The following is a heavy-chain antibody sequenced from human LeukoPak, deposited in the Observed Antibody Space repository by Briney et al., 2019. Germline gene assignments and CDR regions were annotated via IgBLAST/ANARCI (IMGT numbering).Heavy chain of an antibody. Sequence: ASVKVSCKASGYTFTGDNMHWVRQAPGQGLEWMGWINPNSGGTNYAQKFQGRVTMTRDTSISTAYMELSRLRSDDTAVLYCVRHSVLLWFGESIRGWFDAWGQGTLVTVSS. CDR3: VRHSVLLWFGESIRGWFDA. CDR2: INPNSGGT. J-gene: IGHJ5*02. V-gene: IGHV1-2*02. CDR1: GYTFTGDN. D-gene: IGHD3-10*01.